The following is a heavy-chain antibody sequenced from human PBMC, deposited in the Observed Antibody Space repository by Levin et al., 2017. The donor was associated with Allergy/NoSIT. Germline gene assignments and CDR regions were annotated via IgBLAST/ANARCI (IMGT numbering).Heavy chain of an antibody. CDR1: GGSIRSYY. Sequence: SQTLSLTCTVSGGSIRSYYWSWIRQPPGKGLEWIGYIYYSGSTNYNPSLKSRVTISVDTSKNQFSLKLSSVTAADTAVYYCARMYCSSTSCYAGMGLNWFDPWGQGTLVTVSS. D-gene: IGHD2-2*01. CDR3: ARMYCSSTSCYAGMGLNWFDP. J-gene: IGHJ5*02. CDR2: IYYSGST. V-gene: IGHV4-59*01.